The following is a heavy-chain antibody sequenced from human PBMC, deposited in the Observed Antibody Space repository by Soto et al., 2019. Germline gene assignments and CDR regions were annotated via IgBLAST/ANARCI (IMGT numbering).Heavy chain of an antibody. Sequence: PGGSLRLSCAASGSTFTTYEMNWVRQSPGKGLEWVSSISGSGRTIYYADSVKGRFTISRDNAKNSLYLQLNSLRAEDTAVYSCARTIDTPSGDSRGRGALLDYWGQGILVTVSS. D-gene: IGHD3-22*01. CDR3: ARTIDTPSGDSRGRGALLDY. V-gene: IGHV3-48*03. CDR1: GSTFTTYE. CDR2: ISGSGRTI. J-gene: IGHJ4*02.